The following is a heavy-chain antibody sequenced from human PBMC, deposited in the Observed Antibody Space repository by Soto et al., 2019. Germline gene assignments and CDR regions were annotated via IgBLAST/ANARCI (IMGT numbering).Heavy chain of an antibody. CDR3: ATYYDIFQY. Sequence: QVQLQESGPGLVKPSETLSLTCTVSGGSVSSNSYYWSWIRQPPGKGLEWIGYISYSGSTNYNPTLKSRVTISVATSKNQFSLKLSSVTAADTAVYYCATYYDIFQYWGQGTLVTVSS. V-gene: IGHV4-61*01. J-gene: IGHJ4*02. CDR2: ISYSGST. CDR1: GGSVSSNSYY. D-gene: IGHD3-9*01.